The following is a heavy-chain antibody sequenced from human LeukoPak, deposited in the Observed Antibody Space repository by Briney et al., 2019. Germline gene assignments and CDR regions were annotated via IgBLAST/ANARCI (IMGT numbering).Heavy chain of an antibody. CDR2: IYYTGST. J-gene: IGHJ5*02. V-gene: IGHV4-59*12. D-gene: IGHD4-17*01. CDR1: GGSISNYY. CDR3: ARGPLTVTRGFDP. Sequence: SETLSLTCTVSGGSISNYYWNWIRQPPGKGLEWIGYIYYTGSTNYNPSLKSRVTMSIDTSKNQFSLNLSSVTAADTAVYYCARGPLTVTRGFDPWGQGTLVTVSS.